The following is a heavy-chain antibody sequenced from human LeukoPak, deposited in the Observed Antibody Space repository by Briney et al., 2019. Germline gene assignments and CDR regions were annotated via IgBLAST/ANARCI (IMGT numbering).Heavy chain of an antibody. D-gene: IGHD6-19*01. V-gene: IGHV3-23*01. Sequence: GGSLRLSCAASGFTFGSYAMTWVRQAPGKGLEWVSAIRGSGAGTNYGDSVKGRFTISRHNSKNTLYLQMNSLRAEDTAIYYCAKEYTSTIYYMDVWGKGTTVTVSS. CDR3: AKEYTSTIYYMDV. CDR1: GFTFGSYA. CDR2: IRGSGAGT. J-gene: IGHJ6*03.